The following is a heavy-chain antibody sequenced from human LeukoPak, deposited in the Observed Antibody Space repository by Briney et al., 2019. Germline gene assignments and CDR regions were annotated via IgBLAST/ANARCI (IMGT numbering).Heavy chain of an antibody. Sequence: SETLSLTCTVSGGSISTYYWSWIRQSPGKGLEWIGYIYYDGSTNYNPSLKSRVTISVETSKNEFSLKLRSVTAADTAVYYCARVTGYRIEDYFDYWGQGTLVTVSS. V-gene: IGHV4-59*01. CDR1: GGSISTYY. J-gene: IGHJ4*02. CDR3: ARVTGYRIEDYFDY. D-gene: IGHD6-13*01. CDR2: IYYDGST.